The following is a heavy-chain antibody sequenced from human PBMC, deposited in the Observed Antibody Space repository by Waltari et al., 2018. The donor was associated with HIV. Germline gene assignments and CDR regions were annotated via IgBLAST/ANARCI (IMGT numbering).Heavy chain of an antibody. CDR1: GYTFSAYA. Sequence: VQLVQSGAEVKRPGASVRVSCTSSGYTFSAYALNWVRQAPGQGLEWMGWINNYDGQTNFAEKFQGRVTMTTDTSKSTASMELRSLRSDDTAVYFCARGVALVRGVKIRGHMDVWGQGTTVTVSS. CDR2: INNYDGQT. V-gene: IGHV1-18*01. CDR3: ARGVALVRGVKIRGHMDV. J-gene: IGHJ6*02. D-gene: IGHD3-10*01.